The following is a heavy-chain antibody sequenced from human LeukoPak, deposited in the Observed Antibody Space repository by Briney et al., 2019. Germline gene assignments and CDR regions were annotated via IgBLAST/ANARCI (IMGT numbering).Heavy chain of an antibody. V-gene: IGHV1-2*02. CDR2: INPNSGGT. Sequence: GASVKVSCKASGYTFTGCYMHWVRQAPGQGLEWMGWINPNSGGTNYAQKFQGRVTMTRDTSISTAYMELSRLRSDDTAVYYCARPAGGDNYFDYWGQGTLVTVSS. CDR3: ARPAGGDNYFDY. D-gene: IGHD2-2*01. J-gene: IGHJ4*02. CDR1: GYTFTGCY.